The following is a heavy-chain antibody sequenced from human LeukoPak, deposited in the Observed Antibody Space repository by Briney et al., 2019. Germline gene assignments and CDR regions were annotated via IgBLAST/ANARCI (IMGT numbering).Heavy chain of an antibody. Sequence: GGSLRLPCVTSGFFFNSYWMSWVRQAPGKGLEWVANENQDGSEIYYVDSVKGRFTMSRDNTKNSFYLQMSSLRVEDTAVYYCARGRDVDSWGQGTLVTVSS. CDR1: GFFFNSYW. J-gene: IGHJ5*01. CDR3: ARGRDVDS. CDR2: ENQDGSEI. V-gene: IGHV3-7*03.